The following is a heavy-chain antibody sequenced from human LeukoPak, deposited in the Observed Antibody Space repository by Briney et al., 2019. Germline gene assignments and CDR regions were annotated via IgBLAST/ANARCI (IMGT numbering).Heavy chain of an antibody. J-gene: IGHJ6*03. CDR2: INHSGST. V-gene: IGHV4-34*01. D-gene: IGHD3-10*01. CDR3: ARQRRYYGSGSYYYYMDV. CDR1: GGSFSGYY. Sequence: SETLSLTCAVYGGSFSGYYWSWIRQPPGKGVEWIGEINHSGSTNRNPSLKSRVTISVDTSKNQLSLKLSSVTAADTAVYYCARQRRYYGSGSYYYYMDVWGKGTTVTISS.